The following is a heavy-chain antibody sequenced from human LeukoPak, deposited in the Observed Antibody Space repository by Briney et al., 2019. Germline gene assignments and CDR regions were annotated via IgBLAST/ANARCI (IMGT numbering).Heavy chain of an antibody. CDR1: GFTFSNYA. V-gene: IGHV3-23*01. Sequence: GGSLRLSCAASGFTFSNYAMSWVRQAPGKGLEWVSAISGSGNTTYFGDSVTGRFTISRDNPKNTVYLQMNSLSAEDTAVYYCAKGPAPYCSGGSCYSPHWYFDLWGRGTLVTVSS. CDR2: ISGSGNTT. D-gene: IGHD2-15*01. J-gene: IGHJ2*01. CDR3: AKGPAPYCSGGSCYSPHWYFDL.